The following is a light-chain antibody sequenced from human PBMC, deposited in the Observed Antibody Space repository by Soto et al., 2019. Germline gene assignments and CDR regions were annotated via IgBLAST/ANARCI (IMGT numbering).Light chain of an antibody. CDR2: DAS. Sequence: VVMTQSPGTLTVSQGEGVTHSCRDSQSVGSYLAWYQQKPGQAPRLLIYDASNRATSIPARFSGSGSGTDFTLTISSLEPEDFAIYYCQQRSNWPRITFGQGTRLEIK. V-gene: IGKV3-11*01. CDR1: QSVGSY. J-gene: IGKJ5*01. CDR3: QQRSNWPRIT.